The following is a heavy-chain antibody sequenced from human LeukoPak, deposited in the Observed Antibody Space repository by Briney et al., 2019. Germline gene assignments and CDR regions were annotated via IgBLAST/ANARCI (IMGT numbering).Heavy chain of an antibody. CDR2: ISGSAGDT. V-gene: IGHV3-23*01. CDR1: GFTFSGYA. D-gene: IGHD1-26*01. CDR3: AKCPAGSYFLDY. Sequence: PGGSLRLSCAASGFTFSGYAMSWVRQAPGKGLEWVSAISGSAGDTYYADSVKGRFIISRDNSKNSLYLQMNSLSAEDTAIYYCAKCPAGSYFLDYWGQGIMVTASS. J-gene: IGHJ4*02.